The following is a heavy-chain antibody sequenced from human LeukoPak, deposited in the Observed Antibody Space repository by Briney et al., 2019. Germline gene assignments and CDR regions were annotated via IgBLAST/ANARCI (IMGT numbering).Heavy chain of an antibody. CDR1: GGTFSSYA. J-gene: IGHJ4*02. Sequence: ASVKVSCKASGGTFSSYAISWVRQAPGQGLEWMGRIIPIFGTANYAQKFQGRVTITTDESTNTAYMQLISLRSEDTAVYYCASVGYSYVIAGWGQGTL. CDR3: ASVGYSYVIAG. CDR2: IIPIFGTA. D-gene: IGHD5-18*01. V-gene: IGHV1-69*05.